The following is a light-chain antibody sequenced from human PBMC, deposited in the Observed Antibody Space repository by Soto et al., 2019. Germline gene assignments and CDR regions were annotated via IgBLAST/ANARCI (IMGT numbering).Light chain of an antibody. CDR2: GAS. CDR1: QSVNNNY. Sequence: EVVLTQSPGTLSLSPGDRATLSCRASQSVNNNYLAWYQQKPGQAPWLLISGASTMATGVPDRFSGSGSGTDFTLTISRLEPEDFAVYPCQQYGLFLSFGGGTKVEIK. V-gene: IGKV3-20*01. CDR3: QQYGLFLS. J-gene: IGKJ4*01.